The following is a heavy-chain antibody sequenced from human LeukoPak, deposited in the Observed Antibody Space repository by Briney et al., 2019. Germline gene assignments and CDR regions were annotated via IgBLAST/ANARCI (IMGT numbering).Heavy chain of an antibody. CDR2: ISGSGGST. D-gene: IGHD3-16*01. V-gene: IGHV3-23*01. Sequence: GGSLRLSCAASGFTFSSYAMSWVRQAPGKGLEWVSAISGSGGSTYYADSVKGRFTISRDNSKNTLYLQMNSLRAEDTAVYYCAKDTSWPYYYYYYMDVWGKGTTVTISS. CDR1: GFTFSSYA. J-gene: IGHJ6*03. CDR3: AKDTSWPYYYYYYMDV.